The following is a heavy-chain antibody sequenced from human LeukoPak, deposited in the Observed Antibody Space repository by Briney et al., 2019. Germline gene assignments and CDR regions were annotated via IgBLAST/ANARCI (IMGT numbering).Heavy chain of an antibody. Sequence: GGSLRLSYAASGFTFSDYYMSWIRQAPGKGLEWVSYITSSGSTIYYADSVKGRFTISRDNAKNSLYLQMNSLRAEDTAVYYCARDPPYCGGDCYRPGPFDYRGQGTLVTVS. CDR1: GFTFSDYY. V-gene: IGHV3-11*04. CDR2: ITSSGSTI. J-gene: IGHJ4*02. D-gene: IGHD2-21*02. CDR3: ARDPPYCGGDCYRPGPFDY.